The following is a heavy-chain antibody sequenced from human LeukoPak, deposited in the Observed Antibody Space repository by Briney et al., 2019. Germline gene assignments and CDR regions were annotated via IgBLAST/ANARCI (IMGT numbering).Heavy chain of an antibody. CDR1: GYTFTSYG. Sequence: ASVKVSCKASGYTFTSYGISWVRQAPGQGLEWMGWISAYNGNTNYAQKLQGRVTMTTDTSTSTAYMELRSLRSDDTAVYYCARRGYYYDSSGSDAFDIWGQGTMVTVSS. J-gene: IGHJ3*02. CDR2: ISAYNGNT. D-gene: IGHD3-22*01. V-gene: IGHV1-18*01. CDR3: ARRGYYYDSSGSDAFDI.